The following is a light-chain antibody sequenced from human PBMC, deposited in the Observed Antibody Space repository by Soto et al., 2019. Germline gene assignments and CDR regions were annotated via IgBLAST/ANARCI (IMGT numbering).Light chain of an antibody. CDR1: SSDVGVYNH. CDR3: SSYTISDTYI. J-gene: IGLJ1*01. V-gene: IGLV2-14*01. CDR2: EVT. Sequence: QSVLTQPASVSGSRGQSITISCTGGSSDVGVYNHVSWYQHLPGKAPKLLIYEVTCRPSGVSTRFSGSKSGNTASLTISGLQAEDEGDYYCSSYTISDTYIFGTGTKV.